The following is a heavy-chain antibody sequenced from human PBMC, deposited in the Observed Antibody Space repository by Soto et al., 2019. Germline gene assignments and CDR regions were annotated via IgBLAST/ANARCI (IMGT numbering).Heavy chain of an antibody. V-gene: IGHV1-58*01. J-gene: IGHJ5*02. CDR1: GFTFTSFA. Sequence: GASVKVSCKASGFTFTSFAVQWVRQARGQRLEWIGWVVVGSGNTNYAQKFQERVTITRNMSTSTAYMELSSLRSEDTAVYYCAAVADDYDSSGYYIIDPWG. D-gene: IGHD3-22*01. CDR2: VVVGSGNT. CDR3: AAVADDYDSSGYYIIDP.